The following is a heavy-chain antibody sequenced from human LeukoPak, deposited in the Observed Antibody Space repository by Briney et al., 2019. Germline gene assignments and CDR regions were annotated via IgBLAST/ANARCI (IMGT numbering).Heavy chain of an antibody. Sequence: ASVKVSCKASGYTFTSYGISWVRQAPGQGLEWMGRISAYNGNTNYAQKLQGRVTMTTDTSTSTAYMELRSLRSDDTAVYYCARGDPYYDYGDYVGYWGQGTLVTVSS. V-gene: IGHV1-18*01. D-gene: IGHD4-17*01. CDR2: ISAYNGNT. J-gene: IGHJ4*02. CDR1: GYTFTSYG. CDR3: ARGDPYYDYGDYVGY.